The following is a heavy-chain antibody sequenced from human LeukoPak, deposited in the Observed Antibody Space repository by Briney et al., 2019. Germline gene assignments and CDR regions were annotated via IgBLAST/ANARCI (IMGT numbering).Heavy chain of an antibody. CDR2: ISYDGSNK. CDR1: GFTFSSYC. CDR3: ARSYPELTYYDFWKSPRLDY. D-gene: IGHD3-3*01. V-gene: IGHV3-30*19. Sequence: TGESLRLSCAASGFTFSSYCMHWVRQPPGKGLEWVAAISYDGSNKYYADSVKGRFTIPQDNYNTPLYLHMNSLRAEDTAVYYCARSYPELTYYDFWKSPRLDYWGKGPLVTVSS. J-gene: IGHJ4*02.